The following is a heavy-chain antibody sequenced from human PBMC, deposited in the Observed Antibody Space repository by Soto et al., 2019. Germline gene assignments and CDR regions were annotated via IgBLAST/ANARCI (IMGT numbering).Heavy chain of an antibody. D-gene: IGHD3-10*01. CDR3: ARLPKGSSVTS. V-gene: IGHV3-48*02. CDR1: GFRFSDHS. J-gene: IGHJ4*02. CDR2: ITSSGDSI. Sequence: EVQLLESGGGLIHPGGSLRLSCVASGFRFSDHSMSWVRQAPGKGLEWVSYITSSGDSIYYADSVKGRFTVSRDNAKNSLFLQMNSLRDEDTAVYYCARLPKGSSVTSWGQGTLVTVSS.